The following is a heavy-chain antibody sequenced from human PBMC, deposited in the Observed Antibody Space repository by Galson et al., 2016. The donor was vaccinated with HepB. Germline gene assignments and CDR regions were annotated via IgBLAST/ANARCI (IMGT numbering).Heavy chain of an antibody. CDR2: ISNRGDII. J-gene: IGHJ4*02. V-gene: IGHV3-48*02. CDR1: GFYFSTYT. Sequence: SLRLSCAASGFYFSTYTLNWVRQAPGKGPEWISYISNRGDIIYSADSVKGRFTVSRDNAKNSLFLQMNSLRDEDTAVYYCARDSLSPRGLGFWGQGTLVTVSS. CDR3: ARDSLSPRGLGF. D-gene: IGHD2/OR15-2a*01.